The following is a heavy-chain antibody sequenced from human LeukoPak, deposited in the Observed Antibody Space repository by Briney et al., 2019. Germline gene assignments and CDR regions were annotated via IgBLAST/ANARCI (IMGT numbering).Heavy chain of an antibody. J-gene: IGHJ6*02. CDR3: ARDDSSSLGGGYHYYGMDV. CDR2: INPDGSRT. Sequence: QPGGSLRLSCAASGFTFSTYWVHWVRQAPGKGLVWVSRINPDGSRTDYADYVKGRFTISRDNAKNTLYLQMNSLRAEDTAVYYCARDDSSSLGGGYHYYGMDVWGQGTTVTVSS. CDR1: GFTFSTYW. D-gene: IGHD6-6*01. V-gene: IGHV3-74*01.